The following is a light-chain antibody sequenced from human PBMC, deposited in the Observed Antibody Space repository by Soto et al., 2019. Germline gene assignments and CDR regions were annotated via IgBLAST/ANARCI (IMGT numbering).Light chain of an antibody. V-gene: IGKV3-11*01. J-gene: IGKJ4*01. CDR3: QLLGST. CDR1: KSVSRY. Sequence: EIVLTQSPATLSLSPGERATLSCRASKSVSRYLPWYQQKLGQAPRLLMYDASNRAPVIPARFSGRGSVTDFTLTMGSLEPEDFAFYYCQLLGSTFGGGTKVEIK. CDR2: DAS.